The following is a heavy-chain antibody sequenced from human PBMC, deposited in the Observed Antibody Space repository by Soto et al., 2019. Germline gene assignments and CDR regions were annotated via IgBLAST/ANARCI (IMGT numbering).Heavy chain of an antibody. CDR2: INDSGNI. D-gene: IGHD3-10*01. Sequence: QVQLQQWGAGLLKPSETLSLTCAVYGGSFSGYQWTWIRQTPEMGLEWIGEINDSGNINYNPSLKSRVTILVDTAKKQISLRLSSVTAADTAVYYCARGLILWFGELSRRGGYYYYYMDVWGKGTTVTVSS. J-gene: IGHJ6*03. CDR1: GGSFSGYQ. CDR3: ARGLILWFGELSRRGGYYYYYMDV. V-gene: IGHV4-34*02.